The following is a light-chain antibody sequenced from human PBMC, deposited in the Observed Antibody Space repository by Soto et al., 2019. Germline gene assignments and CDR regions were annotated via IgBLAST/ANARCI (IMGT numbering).Light chain of an antibody. CDR2: EVS. Sequence: QSALTQPASVSGSPGQSIAISCTGTSSDVGGYNYVSWYRQHPGKAPKLMIYEVSNRPSGVSNRFSGSKSGNTASLTISGLQAEDEAEYYCSSYTNINTRAGVFGTGTKVTVL. V-gene: IGLV2-14*01. CDR1: SSDVGGYNY. CDR3: SSYTNINTRAGV. J-gene: IGLJ1*01.